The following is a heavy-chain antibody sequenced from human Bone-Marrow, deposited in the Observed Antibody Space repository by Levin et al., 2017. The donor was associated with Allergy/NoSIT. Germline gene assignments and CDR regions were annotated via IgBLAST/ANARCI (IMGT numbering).Heavy chain of an antibody. D-gene: IGHD3-10*01. CDR1: GFTFSNHA. CDR2: ISESAGST. CDR3: AKDIWTGRGDYSWGTFDI. Sequence: SGGSLRLSCAASGFTFSNHAMSWVRQAPGKGLEWVSGISESAGSTVYADSVKGRFTISSDNSKNTLYLQMNSLRAADTAVYYCAKDIWTGRGDYSWGTFDIWGQGTMVTVSS. V-gene: IGHV3-23*01. J-gene: IGHJ3*02.